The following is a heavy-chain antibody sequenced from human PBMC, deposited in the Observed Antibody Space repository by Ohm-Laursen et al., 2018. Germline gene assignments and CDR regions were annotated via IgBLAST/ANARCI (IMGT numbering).Heavy chain of an antibody. Sequence: TLSLTCTVSGAPISTHYWSWIRQPPGKGLEWIGYIYYSGTTNYNPSLKSRVTISLNTSKNQFSLKLSPVTAADTAVYYCARRGHAFDIWGQGTMVTVSS. V-gene: IGHV4-59*11. CDR1: GAPISTHY. CDR2: IYYSGTT. CDR3: ARRGHAFDI. J-gene: IGHJ3*02.